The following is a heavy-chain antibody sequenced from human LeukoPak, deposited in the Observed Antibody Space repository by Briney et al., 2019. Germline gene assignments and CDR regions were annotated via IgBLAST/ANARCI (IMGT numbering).Heavy chain of an antibody. CDR3: ARGYSSYYPDAFDI. CDR1: GFTFSSYE. V-gene: IGHV3-48*03. Sequence: GSLRLSCVASGFTFSSYEMNWVRQAPGRGLDWVSYMSFSGSSTYYADSVKGRFTISRDNAKNSLYLQMNSLRAEDTAVYYCARGYSSYYPDAFDIWGQGTMVTVSS. CDR2: MSFSGSST. D-gene: IGHD5-12*01. J-gene: IGHJ3*02.